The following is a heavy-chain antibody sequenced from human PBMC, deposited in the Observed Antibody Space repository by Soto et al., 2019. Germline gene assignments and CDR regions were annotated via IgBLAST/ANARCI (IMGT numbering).Heavy chain of an antibody. Sequence: QLQLQESGSGLVKPSQTLSLTCAVSGGSISSGGYSWSWIRQPPGKGLEWIGYIYHSGSTYYNPSLKSRGTILVDRSTNPCSLKLSSVTAADTAVYYCARVTSPWGQGTLGTVSS. CDR2: IYHSGST. J-gene: IGHJ5*02. V-gene: IGHV4-30-2*01. CDR3: ARVTSP. CDR1: GGSISSGGYS.